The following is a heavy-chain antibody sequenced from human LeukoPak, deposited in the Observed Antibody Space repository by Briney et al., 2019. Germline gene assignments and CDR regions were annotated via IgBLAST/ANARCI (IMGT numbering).Heavy chain of an antibody. J-gene: IGHJ6*03. CDR2: ISGSGGRT. D-gene: IGHD3-10*01. V-gene: IGHV3-23*01. CDR3: AKGDFYGSGRDYYYYMDV. CDR1: GFTFSSYA. Sequence: GGSLRLSCAASGFTFSSYAMSWVRQAPGKGLEWVSAISGSGGRTYYADSVKGRFTISRDNSKNTLYLQMNSLRAEDTAVYNCAKGDFYGSGRDYYYYMDVWGKGTTVTISS.